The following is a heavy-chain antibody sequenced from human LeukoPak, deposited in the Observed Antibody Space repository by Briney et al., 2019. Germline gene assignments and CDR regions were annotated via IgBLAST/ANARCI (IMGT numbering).Heavy chain of an antibody. Sequence: ASVKVSRKASGYTFTSYDINWVRQATGQGLEWMGWMNPNSGNTGYAQKFQGRVTMTRNTSISTAYMELSSLRSEDTAVYYCARGPNPSIAVAGSIDYWGQGTLVTVSS. J-gene: IGHJ4*02. CDR1: GYTFTSYD. CDR3: ARGPNPSIAVAGSIDY. V-gene: IGHV1-8*01. D-gene: IGHD6-19*01. CDR2: MNPNSGNT.